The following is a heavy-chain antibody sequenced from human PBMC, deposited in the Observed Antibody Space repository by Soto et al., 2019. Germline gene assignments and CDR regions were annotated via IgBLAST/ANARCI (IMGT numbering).Heavy chain of an antibody. V-gene: IGHV1-69*13. CDR2: IIPMFGTA. Sequence: GASVKVSCKPSGDTFSSYAINWVRQAPGQRLEWMGGIIPMFGTANYAQKFKGRVTTTAGESTSTVYMELSSLRSEDTAVYYCARVGPAHYYDSSGYYSPIDYWGQGTLVTVSS. J-gene: IGHJ4*02. CDR3: ARVGPAHYYDSSGYYSPIDY. CDR1: GDTFSSYA. D-gene: IGHD3-22*01.